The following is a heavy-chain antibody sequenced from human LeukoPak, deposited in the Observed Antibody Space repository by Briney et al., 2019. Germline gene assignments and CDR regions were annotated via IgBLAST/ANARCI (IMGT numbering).Heavy chain of an antibody. D-gene: IGHD1-26*01. V-gene: IGHV1-46*01. Sequence: ASVKVSCKASGYTFINYYIHWVRQAPGQGLEWMGIINPSGGSTTYPQKFQGRVTMTRDMSTSTVYMDLSSLRSEDTAVYYCAREVRSAWASFDPWGQGTLVTVSS. CDR3: AREVRSAWASFDP. J-gene: IGHJ5*02. CDR1: GYTFINYY. CDR2: INPSGGST.